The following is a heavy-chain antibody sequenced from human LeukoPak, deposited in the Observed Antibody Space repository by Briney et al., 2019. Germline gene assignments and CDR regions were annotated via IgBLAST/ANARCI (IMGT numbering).Heavy chain of an antibody. V-gene: IGHV3-21*01. Sequence: GGSLRLSCAASGFTFSSYSMNWVRQAPGRGLEWVSSISSSSSYIYYADSVKGRFTISRDNAKNSLYLQMNSLRAEDTAVYYCARPGGGIAVAGRGPYYFDYWGQGTLVTVSS. D-gene: IGHD6-19*01. J-gene: IGHJ4*02. CDR2: ISSSSSYI. CDR3: ARPGGGIAVAGRGPYYFDY. CDR1: GFTFSSYS.